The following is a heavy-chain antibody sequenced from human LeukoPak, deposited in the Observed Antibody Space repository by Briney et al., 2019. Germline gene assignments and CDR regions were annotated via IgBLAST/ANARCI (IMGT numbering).Heavy chain of an antibody. J-gene: IGHJ4*02. Sequence: ASVKVSCKASGYTFTDYYIHWVRQAPGRGLEWMAWINPNSGGTYYAQNFHDRITLTRDTSISTAYMELSRLRSDDTAIHYCARANALYCSSTSCLFDYWGQGTLVTVSS. CDR3: ARANALYCSSTSCLFDY. D-gene: IGHD2-2*01. CDR2: INPNSGGT. CDR1: GYTFTDYY. V-gene: IGHV1-2*02.